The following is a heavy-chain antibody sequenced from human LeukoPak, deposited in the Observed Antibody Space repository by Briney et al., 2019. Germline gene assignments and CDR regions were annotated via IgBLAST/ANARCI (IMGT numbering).Heavy chain of an antibody. Sequence: SETLSLTCAVYGGSFSGYYWSWIRQPPGKGLEWIGEINHSGSTNYNPSLKSRVTISVDTSKNQFSLKLSSVTAADTAVYYCARGQLLWFGIPPSGYTGSDPGGKEPLATVSS. CDR3: ARGQLLWFGIPPSGYTGSDP. J-gene: IGHJ5*02. CDR2: INHSGST. V-gene: IGHV4-34*01. D-gene: IGHD3-10*01. CDR1: GGSFSGYY.